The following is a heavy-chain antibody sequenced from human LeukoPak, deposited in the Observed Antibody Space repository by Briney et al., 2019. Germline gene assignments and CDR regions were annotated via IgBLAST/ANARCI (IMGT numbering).Heavy chain of an antibody. Sequence: GRSVSLSCSAYGFTFSSYGMLWLRQAPGRGRVGLAVVWYDGSNKYYTVSVTGRFTISRDNSNNTLYLQMNSLTAEDTAVYYCAKAHSGWIDYWGQGTLVTVS. V-gene: IGHV3-33*06. J-gene: IGHJ4*02. CDR2: VWYDGSNK. CDR1: GFTFSSYG. CDR3: AKAHSGWIDY. D-gene: IGHD5-12*01.